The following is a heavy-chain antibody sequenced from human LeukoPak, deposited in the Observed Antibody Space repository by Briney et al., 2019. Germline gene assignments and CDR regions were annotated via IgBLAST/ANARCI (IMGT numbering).Heavy chain of an antibody. CDR1: GGSISSYY. V-gene: IGHV4-59*01. CDR3: ARDEGDYYDSSGPL. CDR2: IYYSGST. Sequence: SETLSLTCTVSGGSISSYYWSWIRQPPGKGLEWIGYIYYSGSTNYNPSLKSRVTISVDTSKNQFSLKLSSVTAADTAVYYCARDEGDYYDSSGPLWGQGTLVTVSS. J-gene: IGHJ4*02. D-gene: IGHD3-22*01.